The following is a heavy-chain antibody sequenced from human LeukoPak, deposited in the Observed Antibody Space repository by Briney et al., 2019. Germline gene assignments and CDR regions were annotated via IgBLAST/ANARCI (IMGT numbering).Heavy chain of an antibody. CDR2: IRGSGGST. CDR1: GFTFSSYA. CDR3: AKDVITAIDY. J-gene: IGHJ4*02. V-gene: IGHV3-23*01. Sequence: GGSLRLSCAASGFTFSSYAKRWVRQAPGKGPEWVSAIRGSGGSTYYADSVKGRFTISRDNSKNTLYLQMNSLRAEDTAVYYCAKDVITAIDYWGQGTLVTVSS.